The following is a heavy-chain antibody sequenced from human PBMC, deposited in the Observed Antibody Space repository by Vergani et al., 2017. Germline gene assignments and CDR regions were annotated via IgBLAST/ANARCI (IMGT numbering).Heavy chain of an antibody. J-gene: IGHJ6*02. D-gene: IGHD2-2*01. CDR3: ARDGPVVPAAVVPARYYYYGMDV. Sequence: EVQLVESGGGLVQPGGSLRLSCAASGFTFSSYEMNWVRQAPGKGLEWVSYISSSGSTIYYADSVKGRFTISRDNAKNSLYLQMNSLRAEDTAVYYCARDGPVVPAAVVPARYYYYGMDVWGQGTTVTVSS. CDR2: ISSSGSTI. V-gene: IGHV3-48*03. CDR1: GFTFSSYE.